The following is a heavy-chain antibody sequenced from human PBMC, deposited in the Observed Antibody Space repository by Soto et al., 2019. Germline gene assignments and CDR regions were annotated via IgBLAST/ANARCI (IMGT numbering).Heavy chain of an antibody. Sequence: QVQLVQSGTEVKKPGSSVKVSCKASGGTFRNYPINWVRQAPGQGLEWMGSIFPLTDIPDYAQNFQVRLTISADKSTSTAYMELSSLTSDDTAMYFCARGPLVVLNYFESCGQGTLVTVSS. CDR3: ARGPLVVLNYFES. J-gene: IGHJ4*02. CDR1: GGTFRNYP. CDR2: IFPLTDIP. V-gene: IGHV1-69*02.